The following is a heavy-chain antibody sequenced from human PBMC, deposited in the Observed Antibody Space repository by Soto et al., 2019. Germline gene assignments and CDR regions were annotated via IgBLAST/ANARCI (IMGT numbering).Heavy chain of an antibody. V-gene: IGHV1-2*04. J-gene: IGHJ6*02. CDR1: GYTFTGYY. Sequence: ASVKVSCKASGYTFTGYYMHWVRQAPGQGLEWMGWINPNSGGTNYAQKFQGWVTMTRDTSISTAYMELSRLRSDDTAVYYCATWGGKTSGSYRTEYYYYGMDVWGQGTTVTVSS. CDR2: INPNSGGT. CDR3: ATWGGKTSGSYRTEYYYYGMDV. D-gene: IGHD1-26*01.